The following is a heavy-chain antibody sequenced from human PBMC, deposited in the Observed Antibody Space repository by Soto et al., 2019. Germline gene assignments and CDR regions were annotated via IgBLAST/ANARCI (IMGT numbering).Heavy chain of an antibody. Sequence: SETLSLTCNVSGGSITRGDYYWSWLRQPPGKGLEWIGYIYYRAMPYYNPSLKSRVTISVDTSKNQFSLSMTSVTAADTAVYYCARGSALLFYYFDYWGQGTPVAVSS. CDR2: IYYRAMP. V-gene: IGHV4-30-4*01. J-gene: IGHJ4*02. CDR3: ARGSALLFYYFDY. CDR1: GGSITRGDYY. D-gene: IGHD6-13*01.